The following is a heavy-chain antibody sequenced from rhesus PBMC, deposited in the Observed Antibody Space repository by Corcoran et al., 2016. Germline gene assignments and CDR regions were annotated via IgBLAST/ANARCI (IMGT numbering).Heavy chain of an antibody. CDR1: GGSISDDYY. CDR2: IYGSGGGT. D-gene: IGHD3-34*01. V-gene: IGHV4-106*01. Sequence: QVQLQESGPGLVKPSETLSLTCAVSGGSISDDYYWSWIRQPPGKGLEWIGYIYGSGGGTNYNPSLKNRGTISIDTSKNQFSLKLSSVTAADTAVYYCARDGWGDYYFVEGYGLDSWRQGVVVTVSS. J-gene: IGHJ6*01. CDR3: ARDGWGDYYFVEGYGLDS.